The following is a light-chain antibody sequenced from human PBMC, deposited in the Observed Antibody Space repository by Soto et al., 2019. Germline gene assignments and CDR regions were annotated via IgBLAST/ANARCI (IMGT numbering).Light chain of an antibody. CDR1: QSVSSSY. J-gene: IGKJ1*01. Sequence: EIVLTQSPGTLSLSPGERATLSCRASQSVSSSYLAWYQQKPGQAPRLLIYGASSRATDIADRFSGSGSGTDFTLTISRLEPEDFAMYYCQQYGSSPTTFGPRTKVEIK. V-gene: IGKV3-20*01. CDR3: QQYGSSPTT. CDR2: GAS.